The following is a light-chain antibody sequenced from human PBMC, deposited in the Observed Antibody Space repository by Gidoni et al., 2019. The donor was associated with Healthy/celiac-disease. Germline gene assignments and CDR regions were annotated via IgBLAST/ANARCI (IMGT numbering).Light chain of an antibody. J-gene: IGKJ4*01. V-gene: IGKV3-15*01. CDR1: QSVSSN. CDR3: QQYNNWPLT. Sequence: IVMTQSPATLSVAPGERATRSCRASQSVSSNLAWYQQKPGQAPRLLIYGASTRATGIPARFSGSGSGTEFTLTISRLQSEDFAVYYCQQYNNWPLTFGGGTKVEIK. CDR2: GAS.